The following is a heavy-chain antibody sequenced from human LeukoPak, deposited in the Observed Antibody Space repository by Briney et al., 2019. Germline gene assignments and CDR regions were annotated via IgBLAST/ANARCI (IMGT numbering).Heavy chain of an antibody. V-gene: IGHV4-4*09. CDR3: ARRLWSGPFDY. CDR2: IYSSGSP. J-gene: IGHJ4*02. Sequence: SETLSLTCNVSGGSISSDYWSWIRQPPGKGXEWIGFIYSSGSPTYNPSLESRVTISVDTSKNQFSLKLTSVTATDSAVYYCARRLWSGPFDYWGQGTLVTVFS. D-gene: IGHD3-3*01. CDR1: GGSISSDY.